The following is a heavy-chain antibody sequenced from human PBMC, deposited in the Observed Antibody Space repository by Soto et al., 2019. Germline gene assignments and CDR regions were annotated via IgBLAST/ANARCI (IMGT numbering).Heavy chain of an antibody. J-gene: IGHJ2*01. V-gene: IGHV4-30-4*01. Sequence: QVQLQESGPGLVKPSQTLSLTCIVSGGSISSGDYFWSWIRQPPQKGLEWIGYIYYSGSTDYNPSLKSRVTISVDTSKTQCSLELSSVTAADTAVYYCARVVGGWYFDLWGRGTLVTVSS. CDR2: IYYSGST. CDR1: GGSISSGDYF. CDR3: ARVVGGWYFDL. D-gene: IGHD1-26*01.